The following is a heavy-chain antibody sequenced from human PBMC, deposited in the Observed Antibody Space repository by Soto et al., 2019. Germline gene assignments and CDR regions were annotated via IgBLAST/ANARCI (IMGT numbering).Heavy chain of an antibody. D-gene: IGHD4-17*01. J-gene: IGHJ5*02. V-gene: IGHV4-30-4*01. CDR2: IYYSGST. Sequence: SETLSLTCTVSGGSISSGDYYWSWIRQPPGKGLEWIGYIYYSGSTYYNPSLKSRVTISVDTSKNQFSLKLSSVTAADTAVYYCARDYGDYEGSNWFDPWGQGTLVTVSS. CDR1: GGSISSGDYY. CDR3: ARDYGDYEGSNWFDP.